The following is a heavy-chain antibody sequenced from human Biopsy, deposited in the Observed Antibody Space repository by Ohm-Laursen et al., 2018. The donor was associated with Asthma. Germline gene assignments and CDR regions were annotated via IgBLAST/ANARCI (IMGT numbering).Heavy chain of an antibody. CDR3: ARGQGRGIQLWSLDP. CDR2: IHNSGNT. CDR1: GGSISSDY. V-gene: IGHV4-59*01. D-gene: IGHD5-18*01. Sequence: SQTLSLTCTVSGGSISSDYWSWLRQSPGKGLEWIGYIHNSGNTNYNPSLKNRVTISLDTSKNHFSLRLSFVTAADTAVYFCARGQGRGIQLWSLDPWGQGILVTVSS. J-gene: IGHJ5*02.